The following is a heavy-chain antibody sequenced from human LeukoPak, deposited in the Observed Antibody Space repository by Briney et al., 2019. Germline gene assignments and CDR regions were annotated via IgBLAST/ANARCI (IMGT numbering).Heavy chain of an antibody. CDR1: GFALSTYW. Sequence: GGSLRLSCVASGFALSTYWMDRVRQAPGKGPVWISHISGDGSRTSYADSVKGRFTIFRDNAKNTLYLQMNSLRAEDTAVYYCGRNRGYDALDYWGQGTLVTVSS. CDR2: ISGDGSRT. CDR3: GRNRGYDALDY. V-gene: IGHV3-74*01. D-gene: IGHD5-12*01. J-gene: IGHJ4*02.